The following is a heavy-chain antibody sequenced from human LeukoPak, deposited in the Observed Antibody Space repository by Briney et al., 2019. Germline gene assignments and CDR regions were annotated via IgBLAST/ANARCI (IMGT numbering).Heavy chain of an antibody. J-gene: IGHJ5*02. CDR3: ERCLCEILTGYPGWFDP. CDR2: ISAYNGNT. V-gene: IGHV1-18*01. D-gene: IGHD3-9*01. Sequence: ASVEVSFKASVYTGTSYIISWVRQTPGQGLGWMGWISAYNGNTNYAQKLQGGVTMTTDTFTRKAYMELRSLRSDDTAVNDSERCLCEILTGYPGWFDPWGQGTLVTVSS. CDR1: VYTGTSYI.